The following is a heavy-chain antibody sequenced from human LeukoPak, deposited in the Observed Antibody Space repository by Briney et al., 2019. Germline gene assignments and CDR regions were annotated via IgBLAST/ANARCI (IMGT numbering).Heavy chain of an antibody. V-gene: IGHV3-30*02. CDR2: IXYDGSNK. Sequence: FTFSXXXMHXXRQXPXXXXXXXAXIXYDGSNKYYADSVKGRFTISRDNSKNTLYLQMNSLRAEDTAVYYCAKDPVYYDSSGYYGYFDYWGQGTLVTVSS. CDR1: FTFSXXX. D-gene: IGHD3-22*01. CDR3: AKDPVYYDSSGYYGYFDY. J-gene: IGHJ4*02.